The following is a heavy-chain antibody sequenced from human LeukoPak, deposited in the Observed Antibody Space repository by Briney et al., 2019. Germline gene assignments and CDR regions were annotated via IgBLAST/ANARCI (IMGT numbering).Heavy chain of an antibody. CDR2: IKSKTDGGTT. J-gene: IGHJ4*02. Sequence: PGGSLRLSCAASGFTFSNAWMSWVRQAPGKGLEWVGRIKSKTDGGTTDYAAPVKGRFTISRDDSKNTLYLQMNSLKTEDTAVYYCTTDLVGYYDSSGYYGYYFDCWGQGTLVTVSS. V-gene: IGHV3-15*01. CDR3: TTDLVGYYDSSGYYGYYFDC. CDR1: GFTFSNAW. D-gene: IGHD3-22*01.